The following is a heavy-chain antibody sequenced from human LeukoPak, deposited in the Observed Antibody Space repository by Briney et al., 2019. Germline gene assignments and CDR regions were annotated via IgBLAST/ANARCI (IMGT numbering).Heavy chain of an antibody. V-gene: IGHV4-34*01. CDR3: ARAYSSSWYYNWFDP. D-gene: IGHD6-13*01. Sequence: SETLSLTCAVYGGSFSGYYWSWIRQPPGKGLEWIGEINHSGSTNYNPSLRSRVTISVDTSKNQFSLKLRSVTAADTAMYYCARAYSSSWYYNWFDPWGQGTLVTVSS. J-gene: IGHJ5*02. CDR2: INHSGST. CDR1: GGSFSGYY.